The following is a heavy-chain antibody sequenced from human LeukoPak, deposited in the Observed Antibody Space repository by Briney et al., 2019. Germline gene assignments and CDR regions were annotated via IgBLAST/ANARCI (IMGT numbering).Heavy chain of an antibody. CDR3: ATGGEYYYRSGYGHDH. V-gene: IGHV3-23*01. Sequence: GGSLRLSCAASGFTFSSYAMSWVRQAPGKGLEWASGMGGTDGVAYYADSVKGRFTISRDNSKNTLYLQMNSLRAEDTALYYCATGGEYYYRSGYGHDHWGQGTLVTVSS. CDR1: GFTFSSYA. CDR2: MGGTDGVA. D-gene: IGHD3-22*01. J-gene: IGHJ4*02.